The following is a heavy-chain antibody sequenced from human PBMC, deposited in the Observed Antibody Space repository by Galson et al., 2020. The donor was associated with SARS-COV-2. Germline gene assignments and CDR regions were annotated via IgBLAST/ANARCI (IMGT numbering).Heavy chain of an antibody. CDR2: INPDSGDT. V-gene: IGHV1-2*06. CDR3: AREGGVPQFYYFTSMDV. Sequence: ASVKVSCKTSGYTFSDNYIHWVRQAPGQGLEWMGRINPDSGDTNYAQKFQGRVTMTRDTAISTVFLDLRTLRSDDTAVYYCAREGGVPQFYYFTSMDVWGKGTTVTISS. D-gene: IGHD3-16*01. CDR1: GYTFSDNY. J-gene: IGHJ6*03.